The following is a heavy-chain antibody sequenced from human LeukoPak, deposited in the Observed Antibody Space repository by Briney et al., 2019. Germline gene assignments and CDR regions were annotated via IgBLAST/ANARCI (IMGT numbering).Heavy chain of an antibody. V-gene: IGHV3-23*01. CDR3: AKARYSSSWAFDY. Sequence: GGSLRLSCAASGFTFSSYAMSWVRQAPGKGLEWVSAISGSGGSTYYADSVKGRFTISRDNSKNTLYLQMNSLRAEHTAVYYCAKARYSSSWAFDYWGQGTLVTVSS. CDR2: ISGSGGST. CDR1: GFTFSSYA. D-gene: IGHD6-13*01. J-gene: IGHJ4*02.